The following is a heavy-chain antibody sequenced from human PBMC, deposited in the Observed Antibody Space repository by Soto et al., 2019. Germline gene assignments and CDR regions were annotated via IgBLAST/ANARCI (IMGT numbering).Heavy chain of an antibody. CDR2: INHSGSG. Sequence: PSETLSLTCAAYGGPFNGYYWSWIRQPPGKGLEWIGEINHSGSGNYTPSLKSRVTISLDTSKNQFSLKLDSVTAADTAVYYCARVVRGWHPHFDSWGQGTLVTVSS. CDR1: GGPFNGYY. J-gene: IGHJ4*02. D-gene: IGHD2-21*01. CDR3: ARVVRGWHPHFDS. V-gene: IGHV4-34*01.